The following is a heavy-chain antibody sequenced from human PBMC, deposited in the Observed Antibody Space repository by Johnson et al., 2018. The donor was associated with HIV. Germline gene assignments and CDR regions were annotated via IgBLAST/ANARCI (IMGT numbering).Heavy chain of an antibody. CDR2: VRNRANNFAT. V-gene: IGHV3-73*01. Sequence: MQLVESGGGLVQPGGSLTLSCAASGFIFSDSDIHWVRQASGKGLAWVGRVRNRANNFATLYSASVEGRSTVSRDVSKNMAYLRLSRLRAEDAAVYYCTAGRRGSKSYSNTFYYAFDIWGQGTTVTVSS. CDR1: GFIFSDSD. D-gene: IGHD6-13*01. CDR3: TAGRRGSKSYSNTFYYAFDI. J-gene: IGHJ3*02.